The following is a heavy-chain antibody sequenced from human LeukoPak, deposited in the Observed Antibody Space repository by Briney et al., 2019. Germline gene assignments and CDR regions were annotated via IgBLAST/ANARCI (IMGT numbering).Heavy chain of an antibody. D-gene: IGHD3-3*01. V-gene: IGHV3-7*05. CDR1: GFTFRDDW. CDR3: ARDYDFWSGYFDW. Sequence: GGSLRLFYAASGFTFRDDWMSWVRQAAGKGLELVANIKTDGTEAYYMDSVKGRFNISRDNAKNALYLQMSSLRTEDTAVYYCARDYDFWSGYFDWWGQGTRVTVSS. CDR2: IKTDGTEA. J-gene: IGHJ4*02.